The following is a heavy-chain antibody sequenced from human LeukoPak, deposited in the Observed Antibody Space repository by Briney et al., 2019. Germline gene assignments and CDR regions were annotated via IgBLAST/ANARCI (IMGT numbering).Heavy chain of an antibody. D-gene: IGHD6-19*01. J-gene: IGHJ4*02. CDR2: ISAYNGNT. CDR3: ARDGPLHLSSGWPVDY. Sequence: ASVKVSCKASGYTFTSYGISWVRQAPGQGLEWMGWISAYNGNTNYAQKLQGRVTMTTDTSTSTAYMELRSLRSDDTAMYYCARDGPLHLSSGWPVDYWGQGTLVTVSS. CDR1: GYTFTSYG. V-gene: IGHV1-18*01.